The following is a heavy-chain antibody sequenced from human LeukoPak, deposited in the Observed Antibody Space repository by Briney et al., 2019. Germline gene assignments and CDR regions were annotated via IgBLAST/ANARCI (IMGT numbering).Heavy chain of an antibody. CDR1: GFTLGSYG. V-gene: IGHV3-30*03. CDR2: TSYDGRKK. Sequence: PGGSLRLSCAASGFTLGSYGMHWVRQAPGKGLEWVAVTSYDGRKKYYVDSVKGRFTISRDTSKNTLYLQMNSLRTEDTAIYYCARDLSSSWALDYWGQGTLVTVSS. D-gene: IGHD6-13*01. CDR3: ARDLSSSWALDY. J-gene: IGHJ4*02.